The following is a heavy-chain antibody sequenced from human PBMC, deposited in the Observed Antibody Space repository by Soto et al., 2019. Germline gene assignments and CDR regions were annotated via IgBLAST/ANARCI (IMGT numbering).Heavy chain of an antibody. Sequence: SETLSLTCTVSGGSISSGGYYWSWIRQHPGKGLEWIGYIYYSGSTYYNPSLKSRVTISVDTSKNQFSLKLSSVTAADTAVYYCARVLRLRHLNWFDPWGQGTLVTVSS. CDR1: GGSISSGGYY. CDR2: IYYSGST. D-gene: IGHD4-17*01. CDR3: ARVLRLRHLNWFDP. J-gene: IGHJ5*02. V-gene: IGHV4-31*03.